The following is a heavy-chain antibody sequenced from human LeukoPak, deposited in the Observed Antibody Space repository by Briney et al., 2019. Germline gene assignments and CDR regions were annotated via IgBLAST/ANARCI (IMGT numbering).Heavy chain of an antibody. CDR3: AKVRGVYCSSPACYYYDA. J-gene: IGHJ4*02. D-gene: IGHD2-2*01. CDR1: GFTFSSYA. V-gene: IGHV3-23*01. Sequence: GGFLRLSCGASGFTFSSYAMSWVRQTPGRGLEWVAGVSPSGGRTIYADSAEGRFTISRDNSNDTVYLQLSSLRAEDSALYYCAKVRGVYCSSPACYYYDAWGQGTPVTVSS. CDR2: VSPSGGRT.